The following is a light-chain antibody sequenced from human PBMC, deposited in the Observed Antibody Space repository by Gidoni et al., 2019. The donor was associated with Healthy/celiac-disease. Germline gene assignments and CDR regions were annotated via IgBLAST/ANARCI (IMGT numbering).Light chain of an antibody. CDR1: QSISSY. V-gene: IGKV1-39*01. Sequence: DIQMTQSPSSLSASVGDRVTITCRASQSISSYLNWYQQKPGKAPKLLIYTASSLQSGVPSRFSASGSGTDFTLTISSLQPEDFATYYCQQTYSTLSLTFXGXTKVEI. CDR3: QQTYSTLSLT. CDR2: TAS. J-gene: IGKJ4*01.